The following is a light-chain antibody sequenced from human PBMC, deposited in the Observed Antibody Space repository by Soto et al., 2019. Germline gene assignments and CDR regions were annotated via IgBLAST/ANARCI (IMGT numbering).Light chain of an antibody. V-gene: IGLV1-44*01. CDR1: NSNVGSTT. Sequence: PPSSSGTPGQRVPISCSGSNSNVGSTTVPWYQHLPGTAPELLIYGNNQRPSGVPDRFSGSPSGTSASLAISGLRSEDESDYYCATWDDSLNGYVFGTGTKATVL. CDR3: ATWDDSLNGYV. CDR2: GNN. J-gene: IGLJ1*01.